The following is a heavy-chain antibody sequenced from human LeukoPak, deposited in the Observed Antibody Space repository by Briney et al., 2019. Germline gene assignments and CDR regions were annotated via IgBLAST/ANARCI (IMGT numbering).Heavy chain of an antibody. CDR1: GFSFSKYA. J-gene: IGHJ4*02. CDR3: AKELDSSGYFDY. V-gene: IGHV3-23*01. CDR2: ISGSGGST. D-gene: IGHD3-22*01. Sequence: QPGGSLRLSCAASGFSFSKYAMSWVRQAPGKGLEWVSAISGSGGSTYYADSVKGRFTISRDNSKNTLHLQMNSLRAEDTAVYYCAKELDSSGYFDYWGQGTLVTVSS.